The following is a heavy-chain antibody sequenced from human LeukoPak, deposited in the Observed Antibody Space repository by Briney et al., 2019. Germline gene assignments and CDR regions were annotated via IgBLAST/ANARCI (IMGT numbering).Heavy chain of an antibody. D-gene: IGHD3-16*01. V-gene: IGHV3-9*01. J-gene: IGHJ6*02. Sequence: GRSLRLSCAASGFFFDEFAVHWVRQVQGKGLEWVSEISGNGFTIGYAESVKGRFTISRDNAKDSLYLQMDSLRPEDTALYYCVKASPTSTQGMDVWGQGTSVTVSS. CDR3: VKASPTSTQGMDV. CDR2: ISGNGFTI. CDR1: GFFFDEFA.